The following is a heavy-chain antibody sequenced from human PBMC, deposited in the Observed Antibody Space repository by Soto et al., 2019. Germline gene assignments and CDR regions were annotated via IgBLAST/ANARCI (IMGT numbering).Heavy chain of an antibody. CDR3: ARFNIVVVPAAISGWFDP. J-gene: IGHJ5*02. V-gene: IGHV4-59*01. D-gene: IGHD2-2*01. CDR2: IYYSGST. CDR1: GGSISSYY. Sequence: SETLSLTCTVSGGSISSYYWSWIRQPPGKGLEWIGYIYYSGSTNYNPSLKSRVAISVDTSKNQFSLKLSSVTAADTAVYYCARFNIVVVPAAISGWFDPWGQGTLVTVSS.